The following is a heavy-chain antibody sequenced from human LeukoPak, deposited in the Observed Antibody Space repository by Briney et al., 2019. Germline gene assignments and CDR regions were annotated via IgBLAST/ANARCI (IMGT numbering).Heavy chain of an antibody. J-gene: IGHJ6*02. CDR1: GGTFSSYA. V-gene: IGHV1-69*01. CDR3: SGSSTSRLSMDV. CDR2: IIPIFGTA. D-gene: IGHD2-2*01. Sequence: SMKVSCKASGGTFSSYAISWVRQAPGQGLEWMGGIIPIFGTANYAQKFQGRVTITADESTSTAYMELSSLRSEDTTVYYCSGSSTSRLSMDVWGQGTTVTASS.